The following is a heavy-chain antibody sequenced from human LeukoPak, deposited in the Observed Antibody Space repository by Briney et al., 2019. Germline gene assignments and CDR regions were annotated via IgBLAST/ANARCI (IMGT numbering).Heavy chain of an antibody. Sequence: QSGGSLRLSCAASGFTVSSNYMSWVRQAPGKGLEWVGFIRNKGNGGTTEYAASVKGRFTISRDDSESITYLQMNSLRTEDTAVYYCTTGSYHESSGYRFDYWGQGTLVTVSS. V-gene: IGHV3-71*01. D-gene: IGHD3-22*01. CDR1: GFTVSSNY. J-gene: IGHJ4*02. CDR2: IRNKGNGGTT. CDR3: TTGSYHESSGYRFDY.